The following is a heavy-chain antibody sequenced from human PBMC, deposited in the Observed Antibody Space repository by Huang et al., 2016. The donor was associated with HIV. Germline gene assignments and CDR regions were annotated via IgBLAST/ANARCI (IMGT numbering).Heavy chain of an antibody. J-gene: IGHJ3*02. CDR3: ARERMMSWLDDHDAFDI. V-gene: IGHV4-34*01. Sequence: QVQLQQWGAGLLKPSETLSLTCAVYGGSFVGYYWSWIRQSPGKGLEWMGEINHSGSTNYNPSLKSRLTISVDTSKNQFSLKLSSVTAADTAVYYCARERMMSWLDDHDAFDIWGQGTMVTVSS. D-gene: IGHD1-1*01. CDR1: GGSFVGYY. CDR2: INHSGST.